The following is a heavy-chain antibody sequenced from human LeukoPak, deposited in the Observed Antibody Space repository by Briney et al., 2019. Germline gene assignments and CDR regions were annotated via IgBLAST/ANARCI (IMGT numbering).Heavy chain of an antibody. CDR1: GGSISSRNYY. D-gene: IGHD3-22*01. V-gene: IGHV4-39*01. CDR2: LYCSGST. Sequence: SETLSLTCTVSGGSISSRNYYYYWDWIRQPPGKGLEWIGSLYCSGSTYYNPSLKSRVTISVDTSKNQFSLKLSSVTAADTAVYYCARHGSGTNYYYYFDYWGQGTLVTVSS. J-gene: IGHJ4*02. CDR3: ARHGSGTNYYYYFDY.